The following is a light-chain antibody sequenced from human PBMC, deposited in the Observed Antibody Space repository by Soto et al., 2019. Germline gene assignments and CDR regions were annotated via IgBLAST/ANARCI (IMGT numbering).Light chain of an antibody. J-gene: IGLJ1*01. Sequence: QSALTQPASVSGSPGQSITISCTGTSSDVGGYNYVSWCQQHPGKAPKLMIYDVSNRPSGVSNRFSGSKSGNTASLTISGLQAEVEADYYCSSYTSSSTLVVFGTGTKVTVL. CDR3: SSYTSSSTLVV. CDR2: DVS. V-gene: IGLV2-14*01. CDR1: SSDVGGYNY.